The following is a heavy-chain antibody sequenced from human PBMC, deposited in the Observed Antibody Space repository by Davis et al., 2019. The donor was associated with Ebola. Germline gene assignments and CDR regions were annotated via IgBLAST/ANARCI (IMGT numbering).Heavy chain of an antibody. J-gene: IGHJ6*02. CDR2: IIPIFGTA. CDR1: GYTFTSYG. V-gene: IGHV1-69*06. Sequence: SVKVSCKASGYTFTSYGISWVRQAPGQGLEWMGGIIPIFGTANYAQKFQGRVTITADKSTSTAYMELSSLRSEDTAVYYCARDQGTMVQGVISYYYGMDVWGQGTTVTVSS. CDR3: ARDQGTMVQGVISYYYGMDV. D-gene: IGHD3-10*01.